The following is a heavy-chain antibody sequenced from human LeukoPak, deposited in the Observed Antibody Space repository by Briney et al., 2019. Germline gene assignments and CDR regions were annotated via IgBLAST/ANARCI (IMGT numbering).Heavy chain of an antibody. CDR1: GGTFSSYA. J-gene: IGHJ6*03. CDR2: IIPIFGTA. Sequence: GASVKVSCKASGGTFSSYAISWVRQAPGQGLEWMGGIIPIFGTANYAQKFQGEVTMTRDTSISTAYMELSRLRSDDTAVYYCARGVTGIYYYYYMDVWGKGTTVTVSS. CDR3: ARGVTGIYYYYYMDV. V-gene: IGHV1-69*05. D-gene: IGHD3-10*01.